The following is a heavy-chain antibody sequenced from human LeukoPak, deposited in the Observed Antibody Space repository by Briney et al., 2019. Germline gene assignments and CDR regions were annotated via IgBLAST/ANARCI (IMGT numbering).Heavy chain of an antibody. V-gene: IGHV1-46*01. J-gene: IGHJ4*02. CDR2: INPSSGST. D-gene: IGHD5-18*01. Sequence: ASVKVSCKASGYTFTSYYMHWVRQRPGQGLEWMGIINPSSGSTTYAQKFQGRVTMTRDTSTSTVCMELSSLRSEDTAVYYCARGGLDKYSYGSGLDYWGQGTLVTVSS. CDR3: ARGGLDKYSYGSGLDY. CDR1: GYTFTSYY.